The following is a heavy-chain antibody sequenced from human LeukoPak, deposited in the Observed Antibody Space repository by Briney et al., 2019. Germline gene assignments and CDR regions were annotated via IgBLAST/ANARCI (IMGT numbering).Heavy chain of an antibody. CDR2: INHSGST. CDR3: ARGLLGFPFDP. V-gene: IGHV4-34*01. D-gene: IGHD2/OR15-2a*01. CDR1: GGSISGYY. J-gene: IGHJ5*02. Sequence: SETLSLTCTVSGGSISGYYWSWIRQPPGKGLEWIGEINHSGSTNYNPSLKSRVTISVDTSKNQFSLKLSSVTAAATAVYYCARGLLGFPFDPWGQGTLVTVSS.